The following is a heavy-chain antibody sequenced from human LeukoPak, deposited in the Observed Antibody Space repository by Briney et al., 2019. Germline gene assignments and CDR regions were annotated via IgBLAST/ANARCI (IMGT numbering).Heavy chain of an antibody. V-gene: IGHV4-39*01. CDR1: GGSISSSSYY. J-gene: IGHJ4*02. D-gene: IGHD5-18*01. CDR3: ARLRGYSYGMFDY. CDR2: IYYSRST. Sequence: SETLSLTCTVSGGSISSSSYYWGWIRQPPGKGLEWIGSIYYSRSTYYNPSLKSRVTISVDTSKNQFSLKLSSVTAADTAVYYCARLRGYSYGMFDYWGQGTLVTVSS.